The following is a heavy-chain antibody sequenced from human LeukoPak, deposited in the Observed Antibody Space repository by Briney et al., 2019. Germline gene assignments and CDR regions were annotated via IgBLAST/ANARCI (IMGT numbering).Heavy chain of an antibody. Sequence: GGSLRLSCTASGFTFGDYAMSWFRQAPGKGLEWVGFIRSKAYGGTTEYAASVKGRFTISRDDSKSIAYLQMNSLRVEDTAIYYCAQDLAWGAFDFWGQGTLVTVSS. CDR1: GFTFGDYA. CDR3: AQDLAWGAFDF. V-gene: IGHV3-49*03. D-gene: IGHD7-27*01. J-gene: IGHJ4*02. CDR2: IRSKAYGGTT.